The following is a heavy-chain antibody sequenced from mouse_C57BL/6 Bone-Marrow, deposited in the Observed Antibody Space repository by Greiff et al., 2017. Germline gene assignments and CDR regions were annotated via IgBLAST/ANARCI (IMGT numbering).Heavy chain of an antibody. CDR2: ISDGGSYT. V-gene: IGHV5-4*03. Sequence: DVKLVESGGGLVKPGGSLKLSCAASGFTFSSYAMSWVRQTPEKRLEWVATISDGGSYTYYPDNVKGRFTISRDNAKNNLYLQMSHLKSEDTAMYYCARGRLKDYWGQGTTLTVSS. J-gene: IGHJ2*01. CDR3: ARGRLKDY. D-gene: IGHD1-2*01. CDR1: GFTFSSYA.